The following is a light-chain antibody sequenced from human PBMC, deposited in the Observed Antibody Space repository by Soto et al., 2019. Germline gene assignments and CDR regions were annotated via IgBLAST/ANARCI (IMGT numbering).Light chain of an antibody. CDR1: QSVSSSY. Sequence: EIVLTQSPGTLSLSPGERATLSCRASQSVSSSYLAWYQQKPGQAPRLLIYGASSRATGIPDRFSGSGSGTDFTLTISRLEPDVFAVYYCQQYGSSPPWTFGQGTTVEIK. V-gene: IGKV3-20*01. CDR3: QQYGSSPPWT. CDR2: GAS. J-gene: IGKJ1*01.